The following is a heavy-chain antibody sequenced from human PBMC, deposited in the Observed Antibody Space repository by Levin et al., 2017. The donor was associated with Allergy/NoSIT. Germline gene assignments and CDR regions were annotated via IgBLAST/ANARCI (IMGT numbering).Heavy chain of an antibody. J-gene: IGHJ4*02. D-gene: IGHD4-23*01. CDR1: GFTFSSYW. Sequence: GGSLRLSCAASGFTFSSYWMHWVRQAPGKGLVWVSRINSDGSSTSYADSVKGRFTISRDNAKNTLYLQMNSLRAEDTAVYYCARAPAIDVGTLDYWGQGTLVTVSS. CDR3: ARAPAIDVGTLDY. CDR2: INSDGSST. V-gene: IGHV3-74*01.